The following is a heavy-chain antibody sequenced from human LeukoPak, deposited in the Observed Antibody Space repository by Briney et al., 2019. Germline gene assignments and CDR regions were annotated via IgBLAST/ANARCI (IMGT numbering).Heavy chain of an antibody. CDR3: AGDGYSSGWYPDSGYYYGMDV. J-gene: IGHJ6*02. CDR1: GFTFSSYS. D-gene: IGHD6-19*01. CDR2: ISSSSITI. Sequence: SGGSLRLSCAASGFTFSSYSMNWVRQAPGKGLEWVSYISSSSITIYYADSVKGRFTISRDNAKNSLYLQMNSLRAEDTAVYYCAGDGYSSGWYPDSGYYYGMDVWGQGTTVTVSS. V-gene: IGHV3-48*01.